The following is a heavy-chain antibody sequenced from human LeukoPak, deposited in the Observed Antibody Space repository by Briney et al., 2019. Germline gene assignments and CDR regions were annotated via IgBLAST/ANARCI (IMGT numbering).Heavy chain of an antibody. D-gene: IGHD2-15*01. CDR1: EDTFTRHY. CDR3: ARDRGYCSGGSCYVAFDI. CDR2: FNPNGDRT. Sequence: ASVKVSCKTSEDTFTRHYMHWVRQAPGQGLEWMGFFNPNGDRTAYAQKFQGRLIMARDTSTNTLYINLGSLTSEDTAVYYCARDRGYCSGGSCYVAFDIWGQGTMVTVSS. J-gene: IGHJ3*02. V-gene: IGHV1-46*01.